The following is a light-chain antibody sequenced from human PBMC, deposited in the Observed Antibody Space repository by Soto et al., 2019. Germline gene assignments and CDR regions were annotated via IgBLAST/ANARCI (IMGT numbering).Light chain of an antibody. V-gene: IGKV3-15*01. CDR3: QQYHNWPRT. CDR1: QSVSSD. CDR2: AAS. Sequence: EIVMTQSPATLSVSPGERATLSCRASQSVSSDLAWYQQKPGQTPSLLIYAASTRATGIPARFSGSGSGTDFTLTISSLQSEDFVVYYCQQYHNWPRTFGQGTKVVI. J-gene: IGKJ1*01.